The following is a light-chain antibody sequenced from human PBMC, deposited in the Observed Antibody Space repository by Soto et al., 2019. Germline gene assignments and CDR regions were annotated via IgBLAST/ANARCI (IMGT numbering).Light chain of an antibody. CDR2: AAS. V-gene: IGKV1D-12*01. CDR3: QQVNSFPWT. CDR1: RGISSW. Sequence: DIQMTQSPSSVSASVGDRVTITCRASRGISSWLGWYQQKPGKAPKLLIYAASTLQSGVPSRFSGSGSGTDFTLTISSLQPEDFVTYYCQQVNSFPWTFGQGTKVEIK. J-gene: IGKJ1*01.